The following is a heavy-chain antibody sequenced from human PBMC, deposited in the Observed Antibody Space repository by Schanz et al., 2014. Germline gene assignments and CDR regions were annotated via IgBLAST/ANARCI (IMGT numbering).Heavy chain of an antibody. CDR1: GFTLSSYA. V-gene: IGHV3-33*08. J-gene: IGHJ3*02. CDR3: ASDVDSVVVISATESFDI. D-gene: IGHD2-21*01. Sequence: QVQLVESGGGVVQPGGSLRLSCAASGFTLSSYAMHWVRQAPGKGLELVAIINSNGTKRFYADSVKSRFTISRDNSRNTLSLQMNSMRAKDEAVYFYASDVDSVVVISATESFDIWGQGTMVTV. CDR2: INSNGTKR.